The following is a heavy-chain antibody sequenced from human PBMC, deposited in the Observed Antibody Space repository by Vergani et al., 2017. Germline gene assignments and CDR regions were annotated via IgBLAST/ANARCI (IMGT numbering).Heavy chain of an antibody. D-gene: IGHD3-9*01. V-gene: IGHV1-46*03. J-gene: IGHJ4*01. CDR1: GYTFSNYY. CDR3: ARGYYGILNGYRY. CDR2: IKPSGGHT. Sequence: QVQVVQSGAEVKKSGASVKVSCKTSGYTFSNYYMHWVRQAPGQGLEWMGIIKPSGGHTNYAQKLQGRVTMTRDTSTSTVYMELSSLRSEETAIYYCARGYYGILNGYRYWGQGTLVTVSA.